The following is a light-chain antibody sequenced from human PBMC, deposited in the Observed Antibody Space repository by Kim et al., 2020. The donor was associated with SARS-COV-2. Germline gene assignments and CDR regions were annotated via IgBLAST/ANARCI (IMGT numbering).Light chain of an antibody. CDR2: DVS. CDR3: QQRRTWPLT. V-gene: IGKV3-11*01. J-gene: IGKJ4*01. CDR1: QSIGDW. Sequence: EIVLTQSPATLSLSPGERATLSCRASQSIGDWIAWYQQKSGQAPRLLIYDVSNRATGIPARFSGSGSGTDFTLTISSLEPEDFAVYYCQQRRTWPLTFGGGTKVDIK.